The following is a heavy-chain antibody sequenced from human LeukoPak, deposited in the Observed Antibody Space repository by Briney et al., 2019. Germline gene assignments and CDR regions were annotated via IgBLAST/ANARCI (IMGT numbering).Heavy chain of an antibody. CDR2: IIPIFGTA. J-gene: IGHJ4*02. CDR3: ARGGPAGGIRYCTNGVCATH. D-gene: IGHD2-8*01. Sequence: SVKVSCKASGGTFSSYANSWVRQAPGQGLEWMGGIIPIFGTANYAQKFQGRVTITTDESTSTAYMELSSLRSEDTAVYYCARGGPAGGIRYCTNGVCATHWGQGTLVTVSS. CDR1: GGTFSSYA. V-gene: IGHV1-69*05.